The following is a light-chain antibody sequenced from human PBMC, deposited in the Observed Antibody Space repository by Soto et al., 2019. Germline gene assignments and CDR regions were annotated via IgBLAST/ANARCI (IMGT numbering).Light chain of an antibody. CDR3: SSYTTSSTLV. CDR1: SRDVGNYNY. CDR2: GVS. Sequence: QSVLTQPASVSGSPGQSITSSCTGTSRDVGNYNYVSWYQQHPGKAPKLMIYGVSNRPSGVANRFSGSKSRNTPSLTISGLQAEDEADYYCSSYTTSSTLVFGTGTKVTDL. V-gene: IGLV2-14*01. J-gene: IGLJ1*01.